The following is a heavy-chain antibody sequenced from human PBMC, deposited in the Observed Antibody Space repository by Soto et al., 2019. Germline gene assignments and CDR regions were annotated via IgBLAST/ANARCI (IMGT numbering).Heavy chain of an antibody. J-gene: IGHJ4*02. CDR2: ISGSGGST. D-gene: IGHD4-17*01. Sequence: EVQLLESGGGLVQPGGSLRLSCAASGFTFSSYAMSWVRQAPGKGLEWVSDISGSGGSTYYADSVKGRFTISRDNSKNTLYLQMNSLRAEDTAVYYCAKTFTVTSYYFDYWGQGTLVTVSS. CDR3: AKTFTVTSYYFDY. V-gene: IGHV3-23*01. CDR1: GFTFSSYA.